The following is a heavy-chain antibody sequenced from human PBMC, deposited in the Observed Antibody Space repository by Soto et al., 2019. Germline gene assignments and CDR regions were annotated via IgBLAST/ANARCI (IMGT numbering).Heavy chain of an antibody. CDR1: GGSISSSSYY. J-gene: IGHJ4*02. D-gene: IGHD3-3*01. CDR3: ASTYYDFWSGYSPVGYYFDY. Sequence: SETLSLTCTVSGGSISSSSYYWGWIRQPPGKGLEWIGSIYYSGSTYYNPSLKSRVTISVDTSKNQFSLKLSSVTAADTAVYYCASTYYDFWSGYSPVGYYFDYWGQGTLVTVSP. V-gene: IGHV4-39*01. CDR2: IYYSGST.